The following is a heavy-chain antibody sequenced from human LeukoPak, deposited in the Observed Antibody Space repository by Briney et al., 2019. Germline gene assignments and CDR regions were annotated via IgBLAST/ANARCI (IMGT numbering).Heavy chain of an antibody. V-gene: IGHV3-7*01. D-gene: IGHD6-13*01. CDR3: ARDNAVPAAGQDF. J-gene: IGHJ4*02. Sequence: GGSLRPSCVPTGSSFGGVWMSWVRPPQGKVREWVANIKHDGSGIYYADSVKGRFNISKDNAKNSLYLQMDSLRVEDTAVYFCARDNAVPAAGQDFWGQGTLVTVSS. CDR1: GSSFGGVW. CDR2: IKHDGSGI.